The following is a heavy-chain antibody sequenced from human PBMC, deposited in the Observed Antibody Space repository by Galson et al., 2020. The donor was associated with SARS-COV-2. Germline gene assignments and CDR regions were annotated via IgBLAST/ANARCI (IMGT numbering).Heavy chain of an antibody. J-gene: IGHJ6*03. V-gene: IGHV4-31*03. Sequence: SETLSLTCTVAGGSISGSYFYWRWIRQHPGKGLEWIGDISYSGTTNYNPSLKSRIIISLDTSKNQLSLKVTSVTAADTATYYCARDYRFTIFLESYYYMDVWGKGTTVIVSS. CDR3: ARDYRFTIFLESYYYMDV. CDR1: GGSISGSYFY. D-gene: IGHD3-10*01. CDR2: ISYSGTT.